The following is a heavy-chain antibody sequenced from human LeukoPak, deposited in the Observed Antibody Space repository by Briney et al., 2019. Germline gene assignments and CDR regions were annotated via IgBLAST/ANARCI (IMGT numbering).Heavy chain of an antibody. CDR3: ARDKQHSYGRYFDH. D-gene: IGHD5-18*01. CDR2: MQSTGNS. V-gene: IGHV4-59*01. Sequence: PSETLSLTCSVSGGSISTYHWNWIRKPPGKGLEWIGYMQSTGNSKYSPSLKSRVAIFVDTSKNPVVLNLNSVTAADTAVYYCARDKQHSYGRYFDHWGQGMLVTVSS. CDR1: GGSISTYH. J-gene: IGHJ4*02.